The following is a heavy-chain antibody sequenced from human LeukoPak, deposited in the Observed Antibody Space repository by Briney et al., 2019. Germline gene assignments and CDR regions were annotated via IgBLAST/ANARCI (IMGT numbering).Heavy chain of an antibody. CDR1: GYTFTGYY. CDR2: INPNSGGT. CDR3: ARDAIFGAFDI. D-gene: IGHD3-3*01. V-gene: IGHV1-2*02. J-gene: IGHJ3*02. Sequence: ASVKVSCKASGYTFTGYYMHWVRQAPGQGLEWMGWINPNSGGTNYVQKFQGRVTMTRDTSISTAYMELSRLRSDDTAVYYCARDAIFGAFDIWGQGTMVTVSS.